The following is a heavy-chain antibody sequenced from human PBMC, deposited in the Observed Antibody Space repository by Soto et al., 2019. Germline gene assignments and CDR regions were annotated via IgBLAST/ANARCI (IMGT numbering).Heavy chain of an antibody. Sequence: VQLVESGGGVVQPGRSLRLSCAASGFTFSSYAMHWVRQAPGKGLEWVSYISSSSTTIYYADSVKGRFTISRDDAKNSLFLQMDSLRDEDTAVYYCARDHGGIGYVFDYWGQGTLVTVSS. D-gene: IGHD3-16*01. J-gene: IGHJ4*02. V-gene: IGHV3-48*02. CDR3: ARDHGGIGYVFDY. CDR1: GFTFSSYA. CDR2: ISSSSTTI.